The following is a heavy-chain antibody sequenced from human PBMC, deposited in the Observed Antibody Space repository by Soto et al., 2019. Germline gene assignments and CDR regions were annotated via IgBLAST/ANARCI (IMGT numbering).Heavy chain of an antibody. Sequence: PSETLSLTCTVSGGSISNSYWNWIRQSPGKGLEWIGYIYYSGSTNYNPSLKSRITISVDTSKRQLSLKLRSVTAADTAVYYCARDPSKSRAGYYGLDVWGQGTPVTV. J-gene: IGHJ6*02. V-gene: IGHV4-59*01. CDR2: IYYSGST. D-gene: IGHD3-22*01. CDR1: GGSISNSY. CDR3: ARDPSKSRAGYYGLDV.